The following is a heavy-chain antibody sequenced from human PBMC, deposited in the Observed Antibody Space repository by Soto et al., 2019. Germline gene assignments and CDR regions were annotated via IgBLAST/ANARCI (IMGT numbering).Heavy chain of an antibody. J-gene: IGHJ4*02. D-gene: IGHD3-22*01. V-gene: IGHV3-33*01. CDR3: ARELIYDSSGYPNPEPFDY. CDR1: GFTFSSYG. Sequence: PGGSLRLSCAASGFTFSSYGMHWVRQAPGKGLEWVAVIWYDGSNKYYADSVKGRFTISRDNSKNTLYLQMNSLRAEDTAVYYCARELIYDSSGYPNPEPFDYWGQGTLVTVSS. CDR2: IWYDGSNK.